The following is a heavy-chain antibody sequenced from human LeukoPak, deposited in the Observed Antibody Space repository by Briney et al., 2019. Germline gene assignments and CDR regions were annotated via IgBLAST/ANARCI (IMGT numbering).Heavy chain of an antibody. V-gene: IGHV3-23*01. Sequence: GGSLRLSCAASGFAFSSYAMRWVRQAPGKGLEWVSSISGTGGRTYYADPVKGRFTISRDNSKNTLDLQMNSLRADDTAVYYCARDGYSNYWYLNLWGQGTLVTVSS. CDR1: GFAFSSYA. D-gene: IGHD6-13*01. J-gene: IGHJ4*02. CDR2: ISGTGGRT. CDR3: ARDGYSNYWYLNL.